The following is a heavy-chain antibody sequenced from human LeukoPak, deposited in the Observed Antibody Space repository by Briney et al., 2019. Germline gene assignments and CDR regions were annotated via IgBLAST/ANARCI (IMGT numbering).Heavy chain of an antibody. CDR3: ATVDTAMGGY. J-gene: IGHJ4*02. Sequence: GGSLRLSCTASGFTFSSYSMNWVRQAPGKGLEWVSSISSSSSYIYYADSVKGRFTISRDNAKNSLYLQMNSLRAEDTAVYYCATVDTAMGGYWGQGTLVTVSS. V-gene: IGHV3-21*01. CDR1: GFTFSSYS. CDR2: ISSSSSYI. D-gene: IGHD5-18*01.